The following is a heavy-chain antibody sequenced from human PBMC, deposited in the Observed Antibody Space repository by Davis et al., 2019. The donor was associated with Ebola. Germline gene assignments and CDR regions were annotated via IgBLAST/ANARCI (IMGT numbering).Heavy chain of an antibody. D-gene: IGHD2-8*01. CDR1: GFTFHDYA. Sequence: GGSLRLSCATSGFTFHDYALHWVRQAPGKGLEWVAVVSYDGISQRYADSVKGRFSISRDNSKNTLYLQMNSLRAEDTAVYYCAKSGMHYYGMDVWGQGTTVTVSS. V-gene: IGHV3-30*18. J-gene: IGHJ6*02. CDR3: AKSGMHYYGMDV. CDR2: VSYDGISQ.